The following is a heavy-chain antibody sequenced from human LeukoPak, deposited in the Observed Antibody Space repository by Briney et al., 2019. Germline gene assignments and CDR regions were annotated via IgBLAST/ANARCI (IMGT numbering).Heavy chain of an antibody. J-gene: IGHJ4*02. CDR3: ARGVEPLAANTLAY. CDR1: GFTVITND. D-gene: IGHD1-14*01. Sequence: GGSLTLSCTASGFTVITNDMTWARQAPGKGLEWVSVLYSDGNTKYADSVQGRFTISRDNSKNTLYLEMNSLSPDDTAVYYCARGVEPLAANTLAYWGQGTPVTVSS. V-gene: IGHV3-53*01. CDR2: LYSDGNT.